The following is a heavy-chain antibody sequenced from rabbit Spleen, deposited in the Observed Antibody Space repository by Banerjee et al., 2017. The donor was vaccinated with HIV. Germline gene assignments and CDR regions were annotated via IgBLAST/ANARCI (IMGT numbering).Heavy chain of an antibody. CDR1: GFSISGNYV. CDR2: INAGSGNP. J-gene: IGHJ4*01. V-gene: IGHV1S45*01. D-gene: IGHD4-2*01. CDR3: ARGWDDDNGWDFNL. Sequence: QELLEESGGGLVQPGAPLTLTCKASGFSISGNYVMWWVRQAPGKGLVWIACINAGSGNPAYAARGKGRLSTSSNTSTTVTIRMTSLTAADSAASFCARGWDDDNGWDFNLWGPGTLVTVS.